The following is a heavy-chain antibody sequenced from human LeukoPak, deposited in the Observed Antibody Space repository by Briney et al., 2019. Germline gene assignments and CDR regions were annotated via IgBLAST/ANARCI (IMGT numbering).Heavy chain of an antibody. CDR3: ARARRMVQGVIIRPPRPFDY. J-gene: IGHJ4*02. D-gene: IGHD3-10*01. V-gene: IGHV4-61*01. Sequence: SETLSLTCTVSGGSVSSESYHWSWIRQPPGKGLEWIAYIFNSGSSNYNPSLKSRVTISVDTSKNQFSLKLNSVTAADTAVYYCARARRMVQGVIIRPPRPFDYWGQGTLVTVSS. CDR1: GGSVSSESYH. CDR2: IFNSGSS.